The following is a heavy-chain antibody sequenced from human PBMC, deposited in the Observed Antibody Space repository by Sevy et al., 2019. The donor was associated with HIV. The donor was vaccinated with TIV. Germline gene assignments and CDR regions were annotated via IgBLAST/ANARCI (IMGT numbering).Heavy chain of an antibody. CDR2: VSAYNGNT. V-gene: IGHV1-18*01. CDR3: ARDSIPMVQGVIITPYYYGMDV. Sequence: ASVKVSCEASGYTFPNYGLTWVRQAPGQGLEWMGWVSAYNGNTNYAQKLQGRVTMTTDTSMSTAYMELRSLRSDDTAVYYCARDSIPMVQGVIITPYYYGMDVWGQGTTVTVSS. CDR1: GYTFPNYG. J-gene: IGHJ6*02. D-gene: IGHD3-10*01.